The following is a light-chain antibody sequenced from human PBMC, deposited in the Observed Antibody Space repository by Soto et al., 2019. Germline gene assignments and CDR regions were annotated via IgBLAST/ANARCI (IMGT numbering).Light chain of an antibody. CDR3: QQYNSYSET. J-gene: IGKJ1*01. CDR1: QSISSW. V-gene: IGKV1-5*01. Sequence: DIQMTQSPSTLSASVGDRVTITCRASQSISSWLAWYQQKPGKAPKLLIYDASSLESGVPSRFSVSGSGTEFTLPISSLQPDDFATYYAQQYNSYSETFGQGTKVEIK. CDR2: DAS.